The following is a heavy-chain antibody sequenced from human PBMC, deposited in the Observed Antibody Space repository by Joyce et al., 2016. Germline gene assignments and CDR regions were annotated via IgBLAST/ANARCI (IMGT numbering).Heavy chain of an antibody. CDR1: GYSFTSHW. CDR2: IDPRDSYT. CDR3: ARHVTDWFDP. Sequence: EVQLVQSGAEVKKLGESMRSAGKGSGYSFTSHWISWVRQMPGKGLEWMVRIDPRDSYTAYRPYFEGHVTSSVDKTLSAAYLQWSSLRAADTAIYDWARHVTDWFDPWGQGTLVTVSS. J-gene: IGHJ5*02. D-gene: IGHD3-10*02. V-gene: IGHV5-10-1*03.